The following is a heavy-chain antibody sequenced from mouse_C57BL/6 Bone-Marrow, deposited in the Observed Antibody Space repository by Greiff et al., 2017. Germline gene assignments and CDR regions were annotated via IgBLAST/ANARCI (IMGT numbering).Heavy chain of an antibody. J-gene: IGHJ4*01. CDR3: ARYDGYYVPYYYAMDY. V-gene: IGHV2-9-1*01. Sequence: VKLMESGPGLVAPSQSLSITCTVSGFSLTSYAISWVRQPPGKGLEWLGVIWTGGGTNYNSALKSRLSISKDNSKSQVFLKMNSLQTDDTARYYCARYDGYYVPYYYAMDYWGQGTSVTVSS. CDR2: IWTGGGT. CDR1: GFSLTSYA. D-gene: IGHD2-3*01.